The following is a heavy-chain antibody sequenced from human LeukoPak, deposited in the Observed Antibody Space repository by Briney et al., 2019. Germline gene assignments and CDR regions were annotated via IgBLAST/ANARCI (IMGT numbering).Heavy chain of an antibody. CDR1: GFTFSSYW. V-gene: IGHV3-7*01. Sequence: PGGSLRLSCAASGFTFSSYWMSWVRQAPGKGLEWVANIKQDGNETYYVDSVKGRFTISRDNAKNSLYLQMNSLRAEDTAVYYCARAPTRGDFDYWGQGALVTVSS. D-gene: IGHD1-1*01. J-gene: IGHJ4*02. CDR2: IKQDGNET. CDR3: ARAPTRGDFDY.